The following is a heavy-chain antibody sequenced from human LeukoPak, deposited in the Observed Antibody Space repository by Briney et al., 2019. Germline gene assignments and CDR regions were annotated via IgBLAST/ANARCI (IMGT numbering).Heavy chain of an antibody. D-gene: IGHD5-18*01. J-gene: IGHJ4*02. CDR1: GFTFSSYE. CDR3: ARVVGRRGYALDF. CDR2: ISSSGSTI. Sequence: GGSLRLSCAASGFTFSSYEMNWVRQAPGKGLEWVSYISSSGSTIYYADSVKGRFTISRDNAKNSLYLQMNSLRAEDTAVYYCARVVGRRGYALDFWGQGTLVTVSS. V-gene: IGHV3-48*03.